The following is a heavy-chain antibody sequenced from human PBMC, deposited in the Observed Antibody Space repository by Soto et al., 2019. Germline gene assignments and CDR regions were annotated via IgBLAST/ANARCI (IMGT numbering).Heavy chain of an antibody. CDR1: GDSINKYY. J-gene: IGHJ6*02. CDR3: ARGTKYYYQGMDV. CDR2: IYDSGST. V-gene: IGHV4-59*01. Sequence: SETLSLTCTVSGDSINKYYWAWIRQPPGKGLEWIGYIYDSGSTSYNPSLKSRLTISVDTSKNQFSLKLKSVTAADTAVYYCARGTKYYYQGMDVWGQGTTVTVSS.